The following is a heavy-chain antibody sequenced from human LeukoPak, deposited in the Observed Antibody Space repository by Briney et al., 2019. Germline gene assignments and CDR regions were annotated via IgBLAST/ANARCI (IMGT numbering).Heavy chain of an antibody. D-gene: IGHD3-10*01. CDR2: IIPIFGTA. CDR3: ARGSGSPYGMDV. Sequence: SVKVSCKASGGTFSSYAISWVRQAPGRGLEWMGGIIPIFGTANYAQKFQGRVTITADESTSTAYMELSSLRSEDTAVYYCARGSGSPYGMDVWGKGTTVTVSS. V-gene: IGHV1-69*13. J-gene: IGHJ6*04. CDR1: GGTFSSYA.